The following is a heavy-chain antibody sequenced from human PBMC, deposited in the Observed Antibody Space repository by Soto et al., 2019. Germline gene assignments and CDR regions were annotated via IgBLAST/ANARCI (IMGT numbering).Heavy chain of an antibody. V-gene: IGHV3-74*01. CDR3: ARDRVAGSGSSDY. CDR2: INRDGSTT. Sequence: QLVESGGKLVQPGGSLRLSCAASGFTFSDNWMHWVRQTSGKGLVWVARINRDGSTTNYAGSVKGRFTISRDNAKDTLYLQMNGLRAEDTAVYYCARDRVAGSGSSDYWGQGTLVTVSS. J-gene: IGHJ4*02. D-gene: IGHD3-10*01. CDR1: GFTFSDNW.